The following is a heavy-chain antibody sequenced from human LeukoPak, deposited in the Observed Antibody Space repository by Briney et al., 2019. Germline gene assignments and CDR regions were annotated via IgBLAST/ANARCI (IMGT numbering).Heavy chain of an antibody. CDR2: INPNSGDT. CDR3: ANSFDN. Sequence: ASVRVSCKTSEDNFSAYYMHWVRQAPGQGLEWMGWINPNSGDTKYAHKFQDRVTLTRDTSLSTAYMEMRGLKSADTAVYYWANSFDNWGQGTLVTVSS. J-gene: IGHJ4*02. V-gene: IGHV1-2*02. CDR1: EDNFSAYY.